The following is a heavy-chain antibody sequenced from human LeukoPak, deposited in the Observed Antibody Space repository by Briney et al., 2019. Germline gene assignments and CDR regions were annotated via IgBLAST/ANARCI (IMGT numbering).Heavy chain of an antibody. J-gene: IGHJ4*02. CDR2: ISYDGSNK. CDR1: GFTFSSYG. CDR3: AKDSFSGAMQGWYSNFDY. D-gene: IGHD6-19*01. V-gene: IGHV3-30*18. Sequence: PGRSLRLSCAASGFTFSSYGMHWVRQAPGKGLEWVAVISYDGSNKYYADSVRGRFTISRDNSKNTLYLQMNSLRVEDTAVYYCAKDSFSGAMQGWYSNFDYWGQGTLVTVSS.